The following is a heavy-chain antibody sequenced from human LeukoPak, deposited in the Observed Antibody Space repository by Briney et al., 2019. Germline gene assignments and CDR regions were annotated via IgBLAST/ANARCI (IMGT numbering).Heavy chain of an antibody. V-gene: IGHV4-31*11. Sequence: SQTLSLICAVSGGSISSGGYSWSWIRQPPGKGLEWIGYIYYSGSTYYNPSLKSRVTISVDTSKNQFSLKLSSVTAADTAVYYCARDSNSWFDPWGQGTLVTVSS. CDR1: GGSISSGGYS. D-gene: IGHD4-23*01. CDR2: IYYSGST. J-gene: IGHJ5*02. CDR3: ARDSNSWFDP.